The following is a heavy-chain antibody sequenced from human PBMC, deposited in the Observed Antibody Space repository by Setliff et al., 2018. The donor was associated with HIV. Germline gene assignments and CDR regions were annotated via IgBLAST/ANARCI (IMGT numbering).Heavy chain of an antibody. V-gene: IGHV4-39*07. CDR2: IYYSGDT. D-gene: IGHD3-22*01. CDR1: GGSINSTSYY. J-gene: IGHJ4*02. CDR3: ARAPYYDYRGLAVYYFDY. Sequence: LSLTCIVSGGSINSTSYYWGWIRQPPGQGLEWIGSIYYSGDTFYNTSLKTRITIPVGTSKNHLSLKVSSLTAADTAVYYCARAPYYDYRGLAVYYFDYWGQGTLVTVSS.